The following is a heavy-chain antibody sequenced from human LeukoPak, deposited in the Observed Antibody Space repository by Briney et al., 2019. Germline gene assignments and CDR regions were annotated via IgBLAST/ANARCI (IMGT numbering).Heavy chain of an antibody. D-gene: IGHD6-19*01. CDR2: TSYDGSSK. Sequence: PGRSLRLSCAASGFTFSSYGMHWVRQAPGKGLEWVAVTSYDGSSKYYADSVKGRFTISRDNSKNTLYLQMNSLRAEDTAVYYCAKDHSYNSGWYGGPFDYWGQGTLVTVSS. J-gene: IGHJ4*02. CDR1: GFTFSSYG. CDR3: AKDHSYNSGWYGGPFDY. V-gene: IGHV3-30*18.